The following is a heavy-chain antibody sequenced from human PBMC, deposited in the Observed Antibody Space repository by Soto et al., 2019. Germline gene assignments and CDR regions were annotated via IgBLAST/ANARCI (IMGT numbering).Heavy chain of an antibody. Sequence: PSETLSLTCTVSGGSISSYYWTWIRQPPGKGLEWIGNIYHSGSTNYNPSLKSRVTISVDTSKNQFFLRLSSMTAADTAVYYCARVGGYYGDYPNFDYWGQGTLVTVSS. J-gene: IGHJ4*02. V-gene: IGHV4-59*01. CDR1: GGSISSYY. CDR2: IYHSGST. CDR3: ARVGGYYGDYPNFDY. D-gene: IGHD4-17*01.